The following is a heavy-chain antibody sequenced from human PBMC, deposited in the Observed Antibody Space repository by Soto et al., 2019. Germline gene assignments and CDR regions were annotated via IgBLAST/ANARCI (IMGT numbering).Heavy chain of an antibody. V-gene: IGHV4-59*11. J-gene: IGHJ4*02. CDR3: ARGGGSPLDY. CDR2: IFYGGTI. Sequence: SETLSLTCVVSGDSISSPYWSWIRQSPGRGLEWIGYIFYGGTITYNPSLGSRVTISVDTSKNNFSLKLSFVTAADRAGFYGARGGGSPLDYWGQGTLVTVSS. D-gene: IGHD3-16*01. CDR1: GDSISSPY.